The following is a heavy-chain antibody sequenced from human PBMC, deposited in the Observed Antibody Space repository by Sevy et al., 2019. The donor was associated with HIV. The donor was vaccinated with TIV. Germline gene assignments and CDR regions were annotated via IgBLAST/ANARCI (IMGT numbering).Heavy chain of an antibody. J-gene: IGHJ4*02. CDR3: AREDSKNWRYFDY. CDR1: GFTFSSYW. D-gene: IGHD1-1*01. V-gene: IGHV3-7*01. Sequence: GGSLRLSCAASGFTFSSYWMSWVRQAPGKGLEWVAHIKTDGSEKYYVDSVKGGFTISRDNAKNALYLQMNSLRAEDTAVYYCAREDSKNWRYFDYWGQGTLVTVSS. CDR2: IKTDGSEK.